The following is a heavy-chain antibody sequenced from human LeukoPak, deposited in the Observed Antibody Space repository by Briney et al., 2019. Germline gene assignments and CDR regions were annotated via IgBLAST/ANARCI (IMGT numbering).Heavy chain of an antibody. CDR2: IYYSGST. CDR1: GGSISSGDYY. D-gene: IGHD6-13*01. CDR3: ARVRYCSSWTPPHYYYYYMDV. V-gene: IGHV4-30-4*08. J-gene: IGHJ6*03. Sequence: SETLSLTCTVSGGSISSGDYYWSWIRQHPGKGLEWIGYIYYSGSTYYNPSLKSRVTISVDTSKNQFSLKLSSVTAADTAVYYCARVRYCSSWTPPHYYYYYMDVWGKGTTVTVSS.